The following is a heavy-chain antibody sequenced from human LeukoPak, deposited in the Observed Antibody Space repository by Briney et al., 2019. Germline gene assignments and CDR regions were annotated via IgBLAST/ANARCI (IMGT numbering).Heavy chain of an antibody. CDR3: AGGSTLDRGLVYY. CDR2: ISSSSSTI. D-gene: IGHD3-10*01. J-gene: IGHJ4*02. Sequence: GGSLRLSCAASGFTFSSYSMNWVRQAPGKGLEWVSYISSSSSTIFYADSVKGRFTISRDNAKNTLFLQMNSLRAEDTAVYYCAGGSTLDRGLVYYWGQGTLVTVSS. CDR1: GFTFSSYS. V-gene: IGHV3-48*04.